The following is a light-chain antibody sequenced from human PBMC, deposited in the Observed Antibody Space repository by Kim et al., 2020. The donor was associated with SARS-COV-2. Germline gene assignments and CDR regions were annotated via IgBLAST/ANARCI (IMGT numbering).Light chain of an antibody. CDR3: QQRWRWPLT. CDR1: QSVNTD. CDR2: DTS. V-gene: IGKV3-11*01. Sequence: IVLTQSPVTLSLSPGERATLSCRASQSVNTDLAWYQHKSGQAPRLLIYDTSNRAPATPARFSGSGSGTDFTLTIDTLEPEDVAVYYCQQRWRWPLTFGGGTKLEI. J-gene: IGKJ4*01.